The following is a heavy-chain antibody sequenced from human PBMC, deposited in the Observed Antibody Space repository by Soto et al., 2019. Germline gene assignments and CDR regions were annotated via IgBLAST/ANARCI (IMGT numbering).Heavy chain of an antibody. CDR1: GGTFSNYA. Sequence: QVQVVQSGAEVKKPGSSVKVSCKASGGTFSNYAISWVRQAPGHGLEWVGGIIPLTETPVYAQTDQGRLTITADEITSAAYMELSSLRSDDTAVYYCAIGTRHSWTCDFWGQGTLVTVSS. V-gene: IGHV1-69*01. CDR2: IIPLTETP. J-gene: IGHJ4*02. D-gene: IGHD6-13*01. CDR3: AIGTRHSWTCDF.